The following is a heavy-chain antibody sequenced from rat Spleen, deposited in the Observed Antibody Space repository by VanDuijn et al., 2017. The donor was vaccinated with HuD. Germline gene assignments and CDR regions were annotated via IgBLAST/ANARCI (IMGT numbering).Heavy chain of an antibody. V-gene: IGHV3-3*01. D-gene: IGHD1-9*01. CDR2: LNSAGST. CDR3: ARHGYNSYFDY. Sequence: EVLLQESGPGVVKPSQSIVLTCSVTFYSITSSCRWNWIRKFQGNKLEWMGYLNSAGSTNYNPSLKSRISITRDTSKNQFFLQVNSVTTEDTATYYCARHGYNSYFDYWGQGVMVTVSS. CDR1: FYSITSSCR. J-gene: IGHJ2*01.